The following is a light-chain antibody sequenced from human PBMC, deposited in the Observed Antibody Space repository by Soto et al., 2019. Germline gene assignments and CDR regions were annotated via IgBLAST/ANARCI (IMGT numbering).Light chain of an antibody. CDR2: DVS. CDR3: SAYTSGSTRYV. J-gene: IGLJ1*01. Sequence: QSVLTQPASVSGSPGQSITISCTGTSSDVGGYNYVSWYQQHPGKAPKLMIFDVSSRPSGVSNRFSGSKSGNTASLTISGLQAEDEADYYCSAYTSGSTRYVFGTGTKVTVL. V-gene: IGLV2-14*01. CDR1: SSDVGGYNY.